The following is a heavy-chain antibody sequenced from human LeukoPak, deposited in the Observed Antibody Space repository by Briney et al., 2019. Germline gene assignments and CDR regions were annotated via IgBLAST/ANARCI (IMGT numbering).Heavy chain of an antibody. J-gene: IGHJ3*02. Sequence: SVTVSCKASGGTFSSYAISWVRQAPGQGLEWMGGIIPIFGTANYAQKFQGRVTITADESTSTAYMELSSLRSEDTAVYYCARDYGDYLDAFDIWGQGTMVTVSS. CDR1: GGTFSSYA. D-gene: IGHD4-17*01. CDR3: ARDYGDYLDAFDI. CDR2: IIPIFGTA. V-gene: IGHV1-69*13.